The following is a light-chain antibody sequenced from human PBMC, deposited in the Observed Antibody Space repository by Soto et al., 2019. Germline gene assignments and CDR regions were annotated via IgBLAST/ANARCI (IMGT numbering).Light chain of an antibody. V-gene: IGKV3-20*01. CDR1: QSVSSKY. CDR3: QKYGSLSWT. CDR2: GAS. J-gene: IGKJ1*01. Sequence: IVMTQYPATLSVYHGKSATLSCRASQSVSSKYLAWYQQKPGQSPRLLIYGASTRATGVPDRFSGSGSGTDFTLTISRLEPEDFAVYHCQKYGSLSWTFGQGTKVDIK.